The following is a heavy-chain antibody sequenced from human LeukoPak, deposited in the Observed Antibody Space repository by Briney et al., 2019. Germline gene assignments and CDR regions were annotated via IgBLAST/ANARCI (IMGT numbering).Heavy chain of an antibody. Sequence: GGSLRLSCAVSGFTFHDYAMHWVRQAPGKGLEWVSGISWNSGNKAYADSVKGRFTISRDNAKNSLYLQMNSLGAEDTAFCYCAKSSGMTWYYYGMDVWGQGTTVTVSS. CDR2: ISWNSGNK. CDR1: GFTFHDYA. D-gene: IGHD1-26*01. CDR3: AKSSGMTWYYYGMDV. V-gene: IGHV3-9*01. J-gene: IGHJ6*02.